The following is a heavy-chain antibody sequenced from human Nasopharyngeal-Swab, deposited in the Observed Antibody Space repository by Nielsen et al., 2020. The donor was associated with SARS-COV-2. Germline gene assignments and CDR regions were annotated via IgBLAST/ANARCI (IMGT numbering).Heavy chain of an antibody. D-gene: IGHD6-19*01. CDR2: FDPEDGDT. J-gene: IGHJ5*02. Sequence: ASVQVPCKASGYTLFDLSMHWVLQAPAKGPAWMGGFDPEDGDTIYAQKFQGSVTMTEDTSTDTAYMELSSLRSEDTAVFYCATAAVTGNAGWFDPWGQGTLVTVSS. V-gene: IGHV1-24*01. CDR1: GYTLFDLS. CDR3: ATAAVTGNAGWFDP.